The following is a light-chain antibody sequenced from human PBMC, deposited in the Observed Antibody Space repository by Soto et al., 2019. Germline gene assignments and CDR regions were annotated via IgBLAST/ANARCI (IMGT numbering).Light chain of an antibody. CDR3: HQRQSWPRT. J-gene: IGKJ4*01. V-gene: IGKV3-11*01. CDR2: QTS. CDR1: QYINTR. Sequence: IVLTQSPATLSSFPGDRVTLSCRASQYINTRLAWYQHRPGQAPRLLIYQTSIRAAGIPARFSASGSGTDFTLTISDVQPEDFALYYCHQRQSWPRTFGEWTMVDIK.